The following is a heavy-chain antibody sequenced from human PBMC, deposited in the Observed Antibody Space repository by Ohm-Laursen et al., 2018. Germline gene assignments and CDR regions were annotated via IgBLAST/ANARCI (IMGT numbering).Heavy chain of an antibody. Sequence: GSLRLSCAASRFTFNSYAMTWVRAAPGKGLEWVSTISDSGSGTYYADSVKGRFTISRDNSKNTLYLQMISLRAEDTALYYCAKQYGSGTYNNFPDYWGQGTLVTVSS. D-gene: IGHD3-10*01. CDR1: RFTFNSYA. V-gene: IGHV3-23*01. CDR2: ISDSGSGT. J-gene: IGHJ4*02. CDR3: AKQYGSGTYNNFPDY.